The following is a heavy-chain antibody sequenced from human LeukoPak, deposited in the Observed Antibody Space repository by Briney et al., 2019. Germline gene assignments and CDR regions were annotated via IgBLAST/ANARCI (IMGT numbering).Heavy chain of an antibody. CDR2: ISGSGGST. Sequence: GGSLRLSCAASGFTFSSYAMSWVRQAPGKGLELVSAISGSGGSTYYADSVKGRFTISRDNSKNTLYLQMNSLRAEDTAAYYCARGWGFPDYWGQGTLVTVSS. V-gene: IGHV3-23*01. CDR1: GFTFSSYA. J-gene: IGHJ4*02. CDR3: ARGWGFPDY. D-gene: IGHD3-16*01.